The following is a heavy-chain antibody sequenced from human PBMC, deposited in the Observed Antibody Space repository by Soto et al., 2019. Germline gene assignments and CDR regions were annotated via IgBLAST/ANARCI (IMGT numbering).Heavy chain of an antibody. D-gene: IGHD3-22*01. V-gene: IGHV3-23*01. CDR1: GFTFSSYA. CDR2: ISGSGGST. J-gene: IGHJ5*02. CDR3: AKANDSIGYFLYNWFDP. Sequence: GGSLRLSCAASGFTFSSYAMSWVRQAPGKGLEWVSAISGSGGSTYYADSVKGRFTISRDNSKNTLYLQMNSLRAEDTAVYYCAKANDSIGYFLYNWFDPWGQGTRVTVSS.